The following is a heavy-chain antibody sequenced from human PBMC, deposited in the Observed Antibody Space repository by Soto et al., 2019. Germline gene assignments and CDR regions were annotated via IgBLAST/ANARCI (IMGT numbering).Heavy chain of an antibody. V-gene: IGHV4-59*01. CDR1: GASISNYY. D-gene: IGHD2-15*01. Sequence: SETLSLTCSVSGASISNYYWSWIRQPPGEGLEWIGNIFYTGTTYYNPSLKSRDIISVDRSKNQFSLKLRSVTTADTAVYYCERDAEYCSGGACYRWFDPGGQGPLVTVSS. J-gene: IGHJ5*02. CDR2: IFYTGTT. CDR3: ERDAEYCSGGACYRWFDP.